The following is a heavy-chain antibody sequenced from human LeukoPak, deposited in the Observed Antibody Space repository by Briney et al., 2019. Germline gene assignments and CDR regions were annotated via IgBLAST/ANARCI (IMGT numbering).Heavy chain of an antibody. CDR1: GFTFSSYA. CDR3: ARGNYYMDV. V-gene: IGHV3-20*04. J-gene: IGHJ6*03. Sequence: GGSLRLSCAASGFTFSSYAMHWVRQAPGKGLEWVSGINWNGGSTGYADSEKGRFTISRDNAKNSLYLQMNSLRAEDTALYYCARGNYYMDVWGKGTTVTVSS. D-gene: IGHD3-16*01. CDR2: INWNGGST.